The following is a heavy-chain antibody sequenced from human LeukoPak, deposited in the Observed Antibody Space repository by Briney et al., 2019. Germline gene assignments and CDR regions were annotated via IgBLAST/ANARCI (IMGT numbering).Heavy chain of an antibody. J-gene: IGHJ4*02. CDR1: GFTFSNFA. V-gene: IGHV3-21*01. CDR2: IVGSSST. Sequence: PGGSLRLSCAASGFTFSNFAMTWVRQAPGKGLEWVSSIVGSSSTYYADSLRGRFTISRDNAKNSLYLQMNSLRAEDTAVYYCARIGAGSSRDYWGQGTLVTVSS. D-gene: IGHD6-13*01. CDR3: ARIGAGSSRDY.